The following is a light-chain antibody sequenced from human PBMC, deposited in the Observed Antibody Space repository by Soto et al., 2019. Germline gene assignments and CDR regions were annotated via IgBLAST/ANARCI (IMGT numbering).Light chain of an antibody. Sequence: DIVLTQSPGTLSLSPGERATLSCRASRSVRSHYFAWCQQRPGRTPRLLIYDASTRATGVPARFSGSGSGTEFTLTINSLQSEDFAVYYCQRYNNWPPTLGGGTKVDI. CDR1: RSVRSHY. CDR2: DAS. V-gene: IGKV3-15*01. CDR3: QRYNNWPPT. J-gene: IGKJ4*01.